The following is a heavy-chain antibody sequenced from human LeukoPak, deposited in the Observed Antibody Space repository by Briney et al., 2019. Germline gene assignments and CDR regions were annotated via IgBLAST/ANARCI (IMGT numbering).Heavy chain of an antibody. Sequence: SETLSLTCTVSGYSISSGYYWGWIRQPPGKGPEWIGSIYHSGSTYYNPSLKSRVSISVDTSKNQFSLRLSSVTAADTAVYYCARVTGYMIGDYFDYWGQGTLVTVSS. V-gene: IGHV4-38-2*02. J-gene: IGHJ4*02. CDR1: GYSISSGYY. D-gene: IGHD3-22*01. CDR3: ARVTGYMIGDYFDY. CDR2: IYHSGST.